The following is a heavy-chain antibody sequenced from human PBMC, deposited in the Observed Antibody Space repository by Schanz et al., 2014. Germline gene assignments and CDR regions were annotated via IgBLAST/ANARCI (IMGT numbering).Heavy chain of an antibody. V-gene: IGHV3-48*01. CDR1: GSTFSSYS. Sequence: EVQFVESGGGLVQPGGSLRLPCTASGSTFSSYSIYWVRQAPGKGLEWVSYVSRSTPDIYYADSVKGRFTMSRDNAKSSVFLQMNSLRAEDTAVYYCVRDSGFAFDYWGQGTLXTVSS. CDR2: VSRSTPDI. D-gene: IGHD3-22*01. J-gene: IGHJ4*02. CDR3: VRDSGFAFDY.